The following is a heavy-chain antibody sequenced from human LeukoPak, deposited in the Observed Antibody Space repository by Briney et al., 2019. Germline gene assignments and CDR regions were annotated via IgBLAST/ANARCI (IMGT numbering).Heavy chain of an antibody. CDR1: GGSFSDYQ. D-gene: IGHD3-16*01. V-gene: IGHV4-34*01. CDR2: ISHSGTT. CDR3: ARGLVWRFLLDSRRDSFDI. J-gene: IGHJ3*02. Sequence: PSETLSLTCAVSGGSFSDYQWNWIRQSPGKGLEWLGEISHSGTTTYNPSLKSRVTISEDTSKNQFSLKLRSVTAADTAVYYCARGLVWRFLLDSRRDSFDIWGQGTTITVSS.